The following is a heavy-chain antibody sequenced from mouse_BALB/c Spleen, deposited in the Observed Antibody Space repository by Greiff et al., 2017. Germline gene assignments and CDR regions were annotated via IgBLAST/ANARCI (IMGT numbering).Heavy chain of an antibody. CDR1: GFTFSSFG. D-gene: IGHD1-1*01. CDR3: ARYYNGSGYFDY. J-gene: IGHJ2*01. V-gene: IGHV5-17*02. Sequence: EVHLVESGGGLVQPGGSRKLSCAASGFTFSSFGMHWVRQAPEKGLEWVAYISSGSRTIYYADTVKGRFTISRDNPKNTLFLQMTRLRSEDTAMNYCARYYNGSGYFDYWGQGTTLTVSS. CDR2: ISSGSRTI.